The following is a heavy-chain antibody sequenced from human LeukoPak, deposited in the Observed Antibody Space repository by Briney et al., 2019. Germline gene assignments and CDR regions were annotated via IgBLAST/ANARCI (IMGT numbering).Heavy chain of an antibody. Sequence: GGSLRLSCAASGFTFSNAWMNWVRQAPGKGLEWVANIKQDGSAKYYVDSVKGRLTISRDNAKSLLYLQMNSLRAEDAAVYYCAGGQGFLIDYWGQGTLVTVSS. J-gene: IGHJ4*02. D-gene: IGHD3-3*01. V-gene: IGHV3-7*01. CDR1: GFTFSNAW. CDR3: AGGQGFLIDY. CDR2: IKQDGSAK.